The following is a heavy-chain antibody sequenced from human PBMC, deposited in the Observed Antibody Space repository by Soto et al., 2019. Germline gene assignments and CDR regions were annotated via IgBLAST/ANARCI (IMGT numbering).Heavy chain of an antibody. Sequence: PGGSLRLSCAPSGFTFSSYAMSWVRQAPGKGLEWVSGISGSGTSTYYADSVKGRFTLSRDNSRDTLFLQMNSLTADDTAVYYCAKATTNGGWFNPFDSWGQGALVTVSS. V-gene: IGHV3-23*01. CDR2: ISGSGTST. CDR3: AKATTNGGWFNPFDS. D-gene: IGHD6-19*01. J-gene: IGHJ4*02. CDR1: GFTFSSYA.